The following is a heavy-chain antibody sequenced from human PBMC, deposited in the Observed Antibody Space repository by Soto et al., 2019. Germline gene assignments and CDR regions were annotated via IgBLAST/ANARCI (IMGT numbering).Heavy chain of an antibody. CDR1: CGSISSYY. V-gene: IGHV4-4*07. D-gene: IGHD5-18*01. CDR2: IYTSGST. Sequence: ETLSLTFTVSCGSISSYYWSWIRQPAGKGLEWIGRIYTSGSTNYNPSLKSRVTMSVDTSKNQFSLKLSSVTAADTAVYYCARDTAMVISNWFDPWGQGTQATVSS. CDR3: ARDTAMVISNWFDP. J-gene: IGHJ5*02.